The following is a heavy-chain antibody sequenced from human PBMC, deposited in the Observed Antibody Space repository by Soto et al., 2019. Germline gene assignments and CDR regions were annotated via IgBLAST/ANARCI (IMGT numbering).Heavy chain of an antibody. Sequence: ASVKVSCKASGYTFTSYAMHWVRQAPGQRLEWMGWINAGNGNTKYSQKFQGRVTITRDTSASTAYMELSSLRSEDTAVYYCARDLGPRARSYDFWSGYYTTGEDYGMDVWGQGTTVTVSS. J-gene: IGHJ6*02. CDR2: INAGNGNT. V-gene: IGHV1-3*01. CDR1: GYTFTSYA. CDR3: ARDLGPRARSYDFWSGYYTTGEDYGMDV. D-gene: IGHD3-3*01.